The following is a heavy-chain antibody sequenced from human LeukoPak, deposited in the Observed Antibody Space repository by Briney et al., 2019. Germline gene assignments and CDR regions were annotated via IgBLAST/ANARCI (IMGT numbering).Heavy chain of an antibody. CDR3: ARERIMITFGGVIVSGNWFDP. CDR2: IYYSGST. Sequence: SQTLSLTCTVSGGSISSGDYYWSWIRQPPGTGLEWIGYIYYSGSTYYNPSLKSRVTISVDTSKNQFSLKLSSVTAADTAVYYCARERIMITFGGVIVSGNWFDPWGQGTLVTVSS. J-gene: IGHJ5*02. CDR1: GGSISSGDYY. D-gene: IGHD3-16*02. V-gene: IGHV4-30-4*08.